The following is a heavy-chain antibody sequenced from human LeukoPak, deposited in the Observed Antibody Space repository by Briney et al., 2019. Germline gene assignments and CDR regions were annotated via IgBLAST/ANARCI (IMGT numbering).Heavy chain of an antibody. D-gene: IGHD3-10*01. Sequence: HPGGSLRLSCAASGFTFSSYGMHGVRQAPGKGLEWVAVISYDGSNKYYADSVKGRFTISRDNSKNTLYLQMNSLRAEDTAVYYCAKPYYYGSGSYYNEAGDYWGQGTLVTVSS. CDR3: AKPYYYGSGSYYNEAGDY. J-gene: IGHJ4*02. V-gene: IGHV3-30*18. CDR2: ISYDGSNK. CDR1: GFTFSSYG.